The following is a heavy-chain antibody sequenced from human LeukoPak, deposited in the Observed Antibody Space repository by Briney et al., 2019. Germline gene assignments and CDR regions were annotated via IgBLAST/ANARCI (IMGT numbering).Heavy chain of an antibody. CDR2: VNVRGTT. CDR1: QDSISGDDDF. Sequence: SETLSLTCTVSQDSISGDDDFCNWIRQPAGKGLEWIGRVNVRGTTLYSPSLESRVTISVDSSKNRFFLRVTSVTAADSAIYYCAREKRESGLRAFHIWGQGTMVTVSS. J-gene: IGHJ3*02. CDR3: AREKRESGLRAFHI. V-gene: IGHV4-61*02. D-gene: IGHD3-10*01.